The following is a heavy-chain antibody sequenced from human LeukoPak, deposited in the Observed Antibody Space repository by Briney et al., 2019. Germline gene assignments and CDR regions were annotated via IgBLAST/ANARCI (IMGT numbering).Heavy chain of an antibody. Sequence: GESLRISCKGSGYSFTSHWIGWVRQMPGKGLEWMGIVNPDDSDTIYSPSFQGQVTISADESITTAYLQWSSLKASDTAMYYCARLRWPRGGRSSFDYWGQGALVTVSS. D-gene: IGHD3-10*01. CDR1: GYSFTSHW. CDR3: ARLRWPRGGRSSFDY. J-gene: IGHJ4*02. CDR2: VNPDDSDT. V-gene: IGHV5-51*01.